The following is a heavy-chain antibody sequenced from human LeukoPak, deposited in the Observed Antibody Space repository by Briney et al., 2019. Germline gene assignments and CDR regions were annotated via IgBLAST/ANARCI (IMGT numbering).Heavy chain of an antibody. J-gene: IGHJ5*02. CDR2: IYYSGST. CDR3: ARDRGNSGSYYYWLDP. D-gene: IGHD1-26*01. V-gene: IGHV4-59*12. CDR1: GGSISSYY. Sequence: PSETLSLTCTVSGGSISSYYWSWIRQPPGKGLEWIGYIYYSGSTNYNPSLKSRVTISVDTSKNQFSLKLSSVTAADTAVYYCARDRGNSGSYYYWLDPWGQGTLVTVSS.